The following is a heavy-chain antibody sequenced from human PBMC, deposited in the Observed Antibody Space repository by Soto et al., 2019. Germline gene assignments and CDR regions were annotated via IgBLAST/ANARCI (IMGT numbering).Heavy chain of an antibody. CDR2: ISYDGSNK. J-gene: IGHJ6*02. D-gene: IGHD1-7*01. CDR3: AKDRNYMPHKYYYYGMDV. V-gene: IGHV3-30*18. Sequence: PGGSLRLSCAASGFTFSSYGMHWVRQAPGKGLEWVAVISYDGSNKYYADSVKGRFTISRDNSKNTLYLQMNSLRAEDTAVYYCAKDRNYMPHKYYYYGMDVWGQGTTVTVSS. CDR1: GFTFSSYG.